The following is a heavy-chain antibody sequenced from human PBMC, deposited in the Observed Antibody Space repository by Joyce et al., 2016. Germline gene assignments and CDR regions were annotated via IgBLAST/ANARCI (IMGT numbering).Heavy chain of an antibody. CDR1: GYTFTSYG. CDR3: ARLVIVETTTGDFDY. D-gene: IGHD1-26*01. V-gene: IGHV1-18*04. CDR2: SSTYTGNT. Sequence: QVQLVQSGAEVKKPGASVKVSCKASGYTFTSYGISWVRQAPGQGLEWMGWSSTYTGNTNYAQKFQGRVTMTTDTSTTTAYMELRSLRSEDTAAYYCARLVIVETTTGDFDYWGQGTLVTVSS. J-gene: IGHJ4*02.